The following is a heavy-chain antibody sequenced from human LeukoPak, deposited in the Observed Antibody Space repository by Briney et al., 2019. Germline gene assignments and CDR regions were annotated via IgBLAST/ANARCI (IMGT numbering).Heavy chain of an antibody. Sequence: GGSLRLSCAASGFTFSSYAMSWVRQAPGKGLEWVSAISGSGGSTYYADSVKGRFTISRDNSKNTLYLQMNSLRAEDTAVYYCARSTVPYDFWSGPRDNYYGMDVWGQGTTVTVSS. J-gene: IGHJ6*02. V-gene: IGHV3-23*01. CDR1: GFTFSSYA. CDR2: ISGSGGST. D-gene: IGHD3-3*01. CDR3: ARSTVPYDFWSGPRDNYYGMDV.